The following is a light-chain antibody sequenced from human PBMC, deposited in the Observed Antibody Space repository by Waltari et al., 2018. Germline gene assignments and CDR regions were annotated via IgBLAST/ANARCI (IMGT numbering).Light chain of an antibody. J-gene: IGKJ1*01. Sequence: EIVMTQSPATLSVSPGERATLSCTASPSVSSNLAWYQQKPGQAPRLLIYGASTRATGIPARFSGSVSGTEFTLTNSSLQSEDFAVYYCQQYNNWPSWTFGQGTKVEIK. CDR1: PSVSSN. CDR3: QQYNNWPSWT. CDR2: GAS. V-gene: IGKV3D-15*01.